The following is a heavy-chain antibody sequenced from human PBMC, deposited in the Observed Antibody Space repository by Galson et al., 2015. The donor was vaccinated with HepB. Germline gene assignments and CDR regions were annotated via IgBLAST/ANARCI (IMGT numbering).Heavy chain of an antibody. Sequence: SVKVSCKASGGTFSSYAISWVRQAPGQGLEWMGRSIPILGIANYAQKFQGRVTITADKATSTAYMELSSLRSEDTAVYYCARDKWFGELSHYGMDVWGQGTTVTVSS. CDR3: ARDKWFGELSHYGMDV. CDR2: SIPILGIA. CDR1: GGTFSSYA. D-gene: IGHD3-10*01. V-gene: IGHV1-69*04. J-gene: IGHJ6*02.